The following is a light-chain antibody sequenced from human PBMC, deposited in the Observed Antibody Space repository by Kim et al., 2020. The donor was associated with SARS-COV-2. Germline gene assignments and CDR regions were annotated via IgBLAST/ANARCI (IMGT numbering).Light chain of an antibody. Sequence: NFMLTQPHSVSESPGNTLTISCTRTSGNIADNYVQWYQQRPGSAPTIVIYEDTERPSGVPDRFSGSIDTSSSSASLTISGLKNEDEADYYCQSYDISNVIFGGGTQLTVL. CDR2: EDT. V-gene: IGLV6-57*04. J-gene: IGLJ2*01. CDR3: QSYDISNVI. CDR1: SGNIADNY.